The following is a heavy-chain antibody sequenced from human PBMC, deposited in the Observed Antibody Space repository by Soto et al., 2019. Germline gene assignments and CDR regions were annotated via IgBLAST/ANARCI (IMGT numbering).Heavy chain of an antibody. D-gene: IGHD6-6*01. CDR2: IYPGDSDT. Sequence: VQLVQSGAEVKKPGESLKISCKGSGYSFPNYWIGWVRQMPGKGLEWMGLIYPGDSDTRYSPSFQGQVTISADKSIITAYLPGSSLTASDTAMYYCARHRRGSSHRTYYSAYWGQGTLVTVSS. CDR1: GYSFPNYW. CDR3: ARHRRGSSHRTYYSAY. J-gene: IGHJ4*02. V-gene: IGHV5-51*01.